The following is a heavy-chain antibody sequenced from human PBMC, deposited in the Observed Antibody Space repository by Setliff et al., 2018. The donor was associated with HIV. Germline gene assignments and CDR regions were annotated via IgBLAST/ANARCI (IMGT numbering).Heavy chain of an antibody. CDR3: AREIGDYVWGSYRYKYWFDP. CDR1: GSSFNPYY. J-gene: IGHJ5*02. Sequence: PSETLSLTCAVYGSSFNPYYWSWIRQPPGKGLEWIAEINPSGTTNYNPSLKSRVTISVDTSKNQFSLELRSVTAADTAVYYCAREIGDYVWGSYRYKYWFDPWGQGTLVTVSS. CDR2: INPSGTT. D-gene: IGHD3-16*02. V-gene: IGHV4-34*01.